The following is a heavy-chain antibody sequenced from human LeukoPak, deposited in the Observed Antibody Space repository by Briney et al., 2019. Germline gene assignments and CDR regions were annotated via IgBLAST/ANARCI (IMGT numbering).Heavy chain of an antibody. CDR3: AKAGKTGFNYYDSSGYYRGYFDY. J-gene: IGHJ4*02. D-gene: IGHD3-22*01. CDR1: GFTFSSYG. V-gene: IGHV3-30*02. CDR2: IRYDGSNK. Sequence: PGGSLRLSCAASGFTFSSYGMHCVRQAPGKGLEWVAFIRYDGSNKYYADSVKGRFTISRDNSKNTLYLQMNSLRAEDTAVYYCAKAGKTGFNYYDSSGYYRGYFDYWGQGTLVTVSS.